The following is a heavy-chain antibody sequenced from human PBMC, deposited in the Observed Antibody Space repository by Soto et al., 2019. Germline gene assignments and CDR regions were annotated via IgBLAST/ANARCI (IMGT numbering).Heavy chain of an antibody. CDR1: GFTFSSYG. V-gene: IGHV3-30*03. CDR3: ASRGL. CDR2: ISYDGSNK. Sequence: HPGGSLRLSCAASGFTFSSYGMHWVRQAPGKGLEWVAVISYDGSNKYYADSVKGRFTISRDNSKNTLYLKMNSLRAEDTAVYYSASRGLWGQGTLVTVSS. J-gene: IGHJ4*02.